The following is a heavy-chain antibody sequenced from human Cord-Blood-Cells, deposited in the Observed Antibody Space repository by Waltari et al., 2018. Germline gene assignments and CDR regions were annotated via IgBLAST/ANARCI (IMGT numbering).Heavy chain of an antibody. CDR1: GYSISSGYF. D-gene: IGHD6-13*01. V-gene: IGHV4-38-2*02. J-gene: IGHJ2*01. CDR3: ALTTPGIAAVGIGYFDL. Sequence: QVQLQESGPGLVKPSETLSLTCTVSGYSISSGYFWGWIRQPPGKGLEWSGSIYHSGSTYYNPSLKSRVTISVDTSKNQFSLKLSSVTAADTAVYYCALTTPGIAAVGIGYFDLWGRGTLVTVSS. CDR2: IYHSGST.